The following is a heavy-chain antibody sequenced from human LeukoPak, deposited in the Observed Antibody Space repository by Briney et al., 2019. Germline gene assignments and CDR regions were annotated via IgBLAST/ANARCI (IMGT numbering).Heavy chain of an antibody. Sequence: SETLSLTCTVSGGSISSYYWSWIRQPPGKGLEWIGYIYHSGSTNYNPSLKSRVTISVDTSKNQFSLKLSSVTAADTAVYYCAREYLGSSSWFQNWGQGTLVTVSS. D-gene: IGHD6-13*01. J-gene: IGHJ1*01. CDR1: GGSISSYY. CDR2: IYHSGST. CDR3: AREYLGSSSWFQN. V-gene: IGHV4-59*01.